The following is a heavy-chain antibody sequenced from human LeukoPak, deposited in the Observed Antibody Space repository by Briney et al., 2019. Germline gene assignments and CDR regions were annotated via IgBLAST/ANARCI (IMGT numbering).Heavy chain of an antibody. CDR2: IYPGDSDT. J-gene: IGHJ6*02. Sequence: GESLKISCKGSGYSFTSYWIGWVRQMPGKGLEWMGIIYPGDSDTRDSPSFQGQVTISADKSISTAYLQWSSLKASDTAMYYCARRALLLPVGGDYYYYGMDVWGQGTTVTVSS. CDR3: ARRALLLPVGGDYYYYGMDV. CDR1: GYSFTSYW. V-gene: IGHV5-51*01. D-gene: IGHD1-14*01.